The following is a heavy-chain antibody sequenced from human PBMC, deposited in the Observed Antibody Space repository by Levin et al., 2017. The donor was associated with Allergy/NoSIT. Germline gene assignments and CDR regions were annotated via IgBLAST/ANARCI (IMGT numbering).Heavy chain of an antibody. V-gene: IGHV3-9*01. CDR3: AKDRYQLLSYFDY. J-gene: IGHJ4*02. CDR2: ISWNSGSI. CDR1: GFTFDDYA. Sequence: SLKISCAASGFTFDDYAMHWVRQAPGKGLEWVSGISWNSGSIGYADSVKGRFTISRDNAKNSLYLQMNSLRAEDTALYYCAKDRYQLLSYFDYWGQGTLVTVSS. D-gene: IGHD2-2*01.